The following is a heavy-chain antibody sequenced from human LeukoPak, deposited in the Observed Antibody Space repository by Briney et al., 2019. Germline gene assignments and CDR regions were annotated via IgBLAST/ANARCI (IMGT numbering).Heavy chain of an antibody. V-gene: IGHV1-24*01. J-gene: IGHJ4*02. CDR1: GYSVTELS. CDR3: ATLDSYYDKSGRPLLPD. CDR2: FNREDAAP. D-gene: IGHD3-22*01. Sequence: ASVKVSCKVSGYSVTELSMHWVRQAPGLGLEWTGGFNREDAAPIYAQQFQGRVTMTEDTSTDTAYMELSSLRSEDTALYYCATLDSYYDKSGRPLLPDWGQGTLVTVSS.